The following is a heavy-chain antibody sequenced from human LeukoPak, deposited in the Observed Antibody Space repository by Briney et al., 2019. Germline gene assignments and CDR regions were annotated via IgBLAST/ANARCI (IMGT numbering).Heavy chain of an antibody. CDR3: AIASGSYGSGSYYYYGMDV. CDR1: GYFISSGYY. Sequence: SETLSLTCAVSGYFISSGYYWGWIRQPPGKGLEWIGSIVHRGSTYYNPSLRSRVNMSVDTSKNQISLKLSSVTAADTAVYYCAIASGSYGSGSYYYYGMDVWGKGTTVTVSS. CDR2: IVHRGST. J-gene: IGHJ6*04. V-gene: IGHV4-38-2*01. D-gene: IGHD3-10*01.